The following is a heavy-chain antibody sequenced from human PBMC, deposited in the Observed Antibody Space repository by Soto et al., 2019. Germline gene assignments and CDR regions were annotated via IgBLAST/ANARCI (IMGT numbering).Heavy chain of an antibody. J-gene: IGHJ4*01. Sequence: SVKVSCKASGGTFSSYTISWVRQAPGQGLEWMGRIIPILGIANYAQKFQGRVTITADKSTSTAYMELNSLKIEDTAVYYCTTDSYSSITIIRFDYWGHGTLVTVSS. D-gene: IGHD2-2*01. V-gene: IGHV1-69*02. CDR3: TTDSYSSITIIRFDY. CDR2: IIPILGIA. CDR1: GGTFSSYT.